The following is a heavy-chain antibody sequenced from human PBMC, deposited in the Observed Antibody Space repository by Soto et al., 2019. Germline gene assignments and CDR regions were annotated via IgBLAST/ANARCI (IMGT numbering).Heavy chain of an antibody. V-gene: IGHV4-59*01. D-gene: IGHD6-13*01. Sequence: SERVSLTCTVYGDSMNNFYWSWIRQHPGKTLEWIGNIFYTGSTTYNPSLESRITMSVDTSKNQFSLRLSSVSAADTAVYFCAKYRRTAAEGYTLDYWGRGTLVTVS. J-gene: IGHJ4*02. CDR3: AKYRRTAAEGYTLDY. CDR2: IFYTGST. CDR1: GDSMNNFY.